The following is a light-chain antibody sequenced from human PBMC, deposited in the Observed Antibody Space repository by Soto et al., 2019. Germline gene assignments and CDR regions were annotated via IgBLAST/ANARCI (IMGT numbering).Light chain of an antibody. J-gene: IGKJ1*01. CDR1: QSVSSSY. V-gene: IGKV3-20*01. CDR2: GAS. Sequence: EIVLTQSPGTLSLSPGERATLSCRASQSVSSSYLAWYQQKPGQAPRLLIYGASSRATGIPDRFSGSGSGTDFTLTISRLEPEDFAVYYCLLDFRYFWAFGQGTKV. CDR3: LLDFRYFWA.